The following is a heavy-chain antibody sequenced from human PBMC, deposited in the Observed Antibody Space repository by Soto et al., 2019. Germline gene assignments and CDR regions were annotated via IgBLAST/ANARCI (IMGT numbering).Heavy chain of an antibody. CDR2: ISGSGGST. CDR1: GFTFSSYA. J-gene: IGHJ4*02. V-gene: IGHV3-23*01. Sequence: GGSLRLSCAASGFTFSSYAMSWVRQAPGKGLEWVSGISGSGGSTNYADSVKGRLTISRDNSKNTLYMQMNSLRAEDTAVYYCAKVPRSYYFDDWGQGTLVTVSS. CDR3: AKVPRSYYFDD. D-gene: IGHD6-19*01.